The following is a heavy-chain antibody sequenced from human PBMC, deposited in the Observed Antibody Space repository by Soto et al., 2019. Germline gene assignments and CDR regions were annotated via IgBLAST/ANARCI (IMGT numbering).Heavy chain of an antibody. V-gene: IGHV4-61*01. D-gene: IGHD3-10*01. Sequence: QVQLQESGPGLVKPSETLSLTCTVSGGSVSSGSDYWSWIRQPPGKGLEWIGYIYYSGSTNYNPSLKSRVTISVDTFKNQFSLKLSSVTAADTAVYYCARAYFGETYYFDYWGQGTLVTVSS. CDR2: IYYSGST. CDR1: GGSVSSGSDY. CDR3: ARAYFGETYYFDY. J-gene: IGHJ4*02.